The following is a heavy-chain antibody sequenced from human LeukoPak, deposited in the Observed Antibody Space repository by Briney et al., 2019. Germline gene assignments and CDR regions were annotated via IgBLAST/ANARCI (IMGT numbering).Heavy chain of an antibody. CDR1: GGSFSDYY. CDR2: INDSGST. CDR3: ARGTPRDFGTSVFYYNY. Sequence: SETLSLTCAVSGGSFSDYYWSWIRQPPGKGLEWIWEINDSGSTNYNPSLTSRVTMSADTSKNQFSLKLRSVTAADTAVYYCARGTPRDFGTSVFYYNYWGQGTRVTVSS. V-gene: IGHV4-34*01. D-gene: IGHD3-22*01. J-gene: IGHJ4*02.